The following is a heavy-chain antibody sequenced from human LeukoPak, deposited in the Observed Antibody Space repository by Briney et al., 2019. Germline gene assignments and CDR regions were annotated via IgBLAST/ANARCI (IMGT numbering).Heavy chain of an antibody. CDR2: IYYSGST. V-gene: IGHV4-59*08. D-gene: IGHD2-2*01. Sequence: SETLSLTCTVSGGSISSYYWSWIRQPPGKGLEWIGYIYYSGSTNYNPSLKSRVTISVDTSKNQFSLKLSSVTAADTAVYYCARRSIVVVPAARPDAFDIWGQGTMVTVSS. CDR3: ARRSIVVVPAARPDAFDI. CDR1: GGSISSYY. J-gene: IGHJ3*02.